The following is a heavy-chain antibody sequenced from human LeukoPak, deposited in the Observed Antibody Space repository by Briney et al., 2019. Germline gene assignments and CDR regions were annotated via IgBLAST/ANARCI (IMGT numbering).Heavy chain of an antibody. CDR3: ARDRIAITTTLWD. D-gene: IGHD3-22*01. Sequence: PGGSLRLSCAASGFTFRSYSMHWVRQAPVRGLESVAVISPDGTNIYYAGSVKGRFTISRDNSESTLYLQMNNLRAEDTAVYYCARDRIAITTTLWDWGQGTQVTVSS. V-gene: IGHV3-30-3*01. J-gene: IGHJ4*02. CDR1: GFTFRSYS. CDR2: ISPDGTNI.